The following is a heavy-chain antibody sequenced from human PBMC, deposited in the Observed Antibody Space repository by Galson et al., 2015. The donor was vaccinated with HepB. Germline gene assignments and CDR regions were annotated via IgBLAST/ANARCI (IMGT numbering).Heavy chain of an antibody. J-gene: IGHJ5*02. CDR1: GFTFSRYG. V-gene: IGHV3-33*01. Sequence: SLRLSCAASGFTFSRYGMHWVRQAPGKGLEWVAVIWYDGSNKYYADSVKGRFTISRDNSKNTLYLQMNSLRAEDTAVYYCARDRGVVVPNWFDPWGQGTLVTVSS. CDR2: IWYDGSNK. CDR3: ARDRGVVVPNWFDP. D-gene: IGHD2-15*01.